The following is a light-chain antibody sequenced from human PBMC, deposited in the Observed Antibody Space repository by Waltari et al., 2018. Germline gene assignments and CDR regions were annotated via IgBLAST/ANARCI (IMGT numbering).Light chain of an antibody. V-gene: IGLV2-14*01. J-gene: IGLJ2*01. CDR1: SRDVGGYTY. CDR3: SSYTSSSTVV. Sequence: QSALTQPASVSGSPGQSITISCTGTSRDVGGYTYVSWYQKQPGKAPKLMIYEVSNRPSGVSNRFSGSKSGNTASLTISGLQAEDEADYYCSSYTSSSTVVFGGGTKLTVL. CDR2: EVS.